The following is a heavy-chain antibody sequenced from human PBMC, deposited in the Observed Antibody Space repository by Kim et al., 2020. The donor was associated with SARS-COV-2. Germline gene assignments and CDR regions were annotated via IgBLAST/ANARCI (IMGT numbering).Heavy chain of an antibody. CDR3: ARGPRTNNNYSGDF. D-gene: IGHD1-1*01. CDR2: INSDGRST. CDR1: GFTFSDHW. Sequence: GGSLRLSCATSGFTFSDHWMHWVRQVPGKGLMWVSRINSDGRSTNYADSVKGRFIISRDNAKNTLYLQMASLRAEDTAVYYCARGPRTNNNYSGDFWGQGTLVTVSS. J-gene: IGHJ4*02. V-gene: IGHV3-74*01.